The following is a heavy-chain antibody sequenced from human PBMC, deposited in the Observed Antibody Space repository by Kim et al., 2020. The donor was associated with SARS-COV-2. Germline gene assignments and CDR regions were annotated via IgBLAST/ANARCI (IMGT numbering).Heavy chain of an antibody. CDR3: AKDGGNYYYSTGSPVFDA. J-gene: IGHJ3*01. CDR1: GFTFGSYA. Sequence: GGSLRLSCAASGFTFGSYAMAWVRQAPGRGLEWVATMSTSGASADYADSVKARFTISRDNSKNTLFLQVNGLRAEDTAVYYCAKDGGNYYYSTGSPVFDAWGQGTMVTVSS. D-gene: IGHD3-22*01. CDR2: MSTSGASA. V-gene: IGHV3-23*01.